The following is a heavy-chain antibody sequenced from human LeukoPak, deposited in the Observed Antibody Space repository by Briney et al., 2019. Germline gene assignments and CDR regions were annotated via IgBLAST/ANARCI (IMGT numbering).Heavy chain of an antibody. Sequence: GSSVKVSCKASGGTFSSYAISWVRQAPGRGLEWMGGIIPIFGTANYAQKFQGRVTITADESTSTAYMELSSLRSEDTAVYYCASGDTAMVTCDYWGQGTLSPSPQ. D-gene: IGHD5-18*01. V-gene: IGHV1-69*01. CDR1: GGTFSSYA. CDR2: IIPIFGTA. J-gene: IGHJ4*02. CDR3: ASGDTAMVTCDY.